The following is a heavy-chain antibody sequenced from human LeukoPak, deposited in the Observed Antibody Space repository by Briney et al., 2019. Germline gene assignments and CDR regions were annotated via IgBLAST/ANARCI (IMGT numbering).Heavy chain of an antibody. CDR3: ARKGAATDAAYYFFYMDV. D-gene: IGHD6-13*01. Sequence: SETLSLTCAVNSGSFSDYFWSRIRQPPGKGLEWIAEINHIGDINYNPSLESRVTISVDMSRNQFSLKLSSVTAADTAVYYCARKGAATDAAYYFFYMDVWGKGTAVTVSS. J-gene: IGHJ6*03. CDR1: SGSFSDYF. V-gene: IGHV4-34*01. CDR2: INHIGDI.